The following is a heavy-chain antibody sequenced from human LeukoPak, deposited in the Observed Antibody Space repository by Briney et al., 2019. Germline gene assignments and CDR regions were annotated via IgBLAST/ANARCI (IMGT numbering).Heavy chain of an antibody. CDR1: GFTFSDYY. J-gene: IGHJ4*02. D-gene: IGHD3-22*01. Sequence: GGSLRLSCAASGFTFSDYYMSWIRQAPGKGLEWVSYISSSGSTIYYADSVKGRFTISRDNAKNSLYLQMNSLRAEDTALYYCASRGSDSSGYYYIHWGQGTLVTVSS. CDR2: ISSSGSTI. V-gene: IGHV3-11*01. CDR3: ASRGSDSSGYYYIH.